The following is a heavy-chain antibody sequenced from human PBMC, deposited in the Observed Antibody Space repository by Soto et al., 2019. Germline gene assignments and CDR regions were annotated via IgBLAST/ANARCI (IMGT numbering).Heavy chain of an antibody. J-gene: IGHJ5*02. Sequence: GGSLRLSCAASGFTFSSYAMHWVRQAPGKGLEWVAVISYDGSNKYYADSVKGRFTISRDNSKNTLYLQMNSLRAEDTAVYYCARIPQATIKRGYYDSSGYSDDWFDPWGQGTLVTVSS. CDR2: ISYDGSNK. D-gene: IGHD3-22*01. CDR1: GFTFSSYA. CDR3: ARIPQATIKRGYYDSSGYSDDWFDP. V-gene: IGHV3-30-3*01.